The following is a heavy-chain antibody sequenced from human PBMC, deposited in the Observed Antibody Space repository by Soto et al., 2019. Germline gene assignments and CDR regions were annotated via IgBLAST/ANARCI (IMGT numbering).Heavy chain of an antibody. D-gene: IGHD2-15*01. CDR1: GGSVTSGPDY. CDR3: ARDVSGPSDY. Sequence: SETLSLTCTVSGGSVTSGPDYWSWIRQSPGKGLEWIGCIYYNGRTYYNPSLKGRVTMSVDTSKNQFYLELNSVTAADTAVYFFARDVSGPSDYWGQGIPVTVS. J-gene: IGHJ4*02. V-gene: IGHV4-61*01. CDR2: IYYNGRT.